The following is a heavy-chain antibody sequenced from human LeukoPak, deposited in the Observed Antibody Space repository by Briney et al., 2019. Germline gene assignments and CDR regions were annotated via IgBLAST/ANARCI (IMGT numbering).Heavy chain of an antibody. CDR3: ARKYYYDSSGSDAFDI. D-gene: IGHD3-22*01. CDR1: GFTVSNNY. Sequence: GGSLRLSCAASGFTVSNNYMSWVRQAPGKGLEWVSVIYSGGATYYADSVKGRFTISRDNSKNTLYLQMNSLRAEDTAVYYCARKYYYDSSGSDAFDIWGQGTMVTVSS. CDR2: IYSGGAT. V-gene: IGHV3-53*01. J-gene: IGHJ3*02.